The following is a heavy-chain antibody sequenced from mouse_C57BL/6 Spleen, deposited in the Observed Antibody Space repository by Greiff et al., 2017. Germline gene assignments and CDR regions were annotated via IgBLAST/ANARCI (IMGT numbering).Heavy chain of an antibody. CDR2: ISSGSSTI. V-gene: IGHV5-17*01. CDR3: ARKEYAMDY. Sequence: EVKLMESGGGLVKPGGSLKLSCAASGFTFSDYGMHWVRQAPEKGLEWVAYISSGSSTIYYADTVKGRFTISRDNAKNTLFLQMTSLRSEDTAMYYCARKEYAMDYWGQGTSVTASS. CDR1: GFTFSDYG. J-gene: IGHJ4*01.